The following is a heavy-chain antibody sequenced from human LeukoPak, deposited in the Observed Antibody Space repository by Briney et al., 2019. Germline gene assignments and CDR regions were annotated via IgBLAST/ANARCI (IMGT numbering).Heavy chain of an antibody. Sequence: ASVKVSCKASGYTFTGYYMHWVRQAPGQGLEWMGRINPNSGGTNYAQKGQGKDTKTRDTSNSTAYMEQSRLRSDDSAVYYCARDIGYWGQGTLVTVSS. CDR2: INPNSGGT. CDR1: GYTFTGYY. V-gene: IGHV1-2*06. J-gene: IGHJ4*02. CDR3: ARDIGY.